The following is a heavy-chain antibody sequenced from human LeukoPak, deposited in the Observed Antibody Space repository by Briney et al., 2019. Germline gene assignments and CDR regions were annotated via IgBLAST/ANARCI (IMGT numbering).Heavy chain of an antibody. Sequence: ASVKVSCKASGGTFSSYAISWVRQAPGQGLEWMGGIIPIFGTANYAQKFQGRVTITADESTSTAYMELSSLRSEDTAMYYCATTYYYDSSGYYSTYGAFDIWGQGTMVTVSS. CDR2: IIPIFGTA. CDR3: ATTYYYDSSGYYSTYGAFDI. V-gene: IGHV1-69*13. D-gene: IGHD3-22*01. CDR1: GGTFSSYA. J-gene: IGHJ3*02.